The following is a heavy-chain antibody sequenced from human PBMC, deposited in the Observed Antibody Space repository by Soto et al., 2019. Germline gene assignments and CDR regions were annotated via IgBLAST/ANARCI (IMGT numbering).Heavy chain of an antibody. D-gene: IGHD2-15*01. CDR1: GGTFSSYA. CDR3: AGSPLSWCSTKNAFDL. Sequence: QVQLVQSGAEVKKPGSSVKVSCKASGGTFSSYAISWVRQAPGQGLEWMGGIIPIIGTANYAQKFQGRVTITAGESTSTAYMELSSLRSEDTAVYYCAGSPLSWCSTKNAFDLWGQGTMVTVSS. CDR2: IIPIIGTA. J-gene: IGHJ3*01. V-gene: IGHV1-69*01.